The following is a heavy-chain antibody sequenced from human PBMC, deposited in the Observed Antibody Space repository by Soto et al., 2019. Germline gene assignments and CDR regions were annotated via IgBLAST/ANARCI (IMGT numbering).Heavy chain of an antibody. D-gene: IGHD3-9*01. CDR3: AKDGAGYYDILTGPRIRFQH. V-gene: IGHV3-23*01. Sequence: GESLKISCAASGFTFSSYAMSWVRQAPGKGLEWVSAISGSGGSTYYADSVKGRFTISRDNSKNTLYLQMNSLRAEDTAVYYCAKDGAGYYDILTGPRIRFQHWGQGTLVTVSS. CDR1: GFTFSSYA. J-gene: IGHJ1*01. CDR2: ISGSGGST.